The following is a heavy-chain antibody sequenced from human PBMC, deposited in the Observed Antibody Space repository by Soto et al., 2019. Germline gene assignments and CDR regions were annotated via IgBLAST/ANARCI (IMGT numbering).Heavy chain of an antibody. V-gene: IGHV4-34*01. J-gene: IGHJ4*02. Sequence: QVQLQQWGAGLLKPSETLSLTCAVYGGSFSGYYWSWIRQPPGKGLEWIGEINHSGSTNYNPSLKSRVTISVDTSKNQFSLKLSSVTAADTAVYYCARDLAVAGQETDYFDYWGQGTLVTVSS. CDR1: GGSFSGYY. D-gene: IGHD6-19*01. CDR2: INHSGST. CDR3: ARDLAVAGQETDYFDY.